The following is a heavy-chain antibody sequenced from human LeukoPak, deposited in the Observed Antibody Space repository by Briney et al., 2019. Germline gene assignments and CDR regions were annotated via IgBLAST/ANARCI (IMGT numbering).Heavy chain of an antibody. CDR3: ARVPSLGYCSGGSCYRFDH. D-gene: IGHD2-15*01. J-gene: IGHJ4*02. V-gene: IGHV1-8*01. CDR2: MNPDSTNT. Sequence: ASVTVSCKASGYTFASYDINWVRQAPGQGLEWMGWMNPDSTNTGYAQKFQGRVTMTRDTSMSTAYMELSSLTSGDTAVYYCARVPSLGYCSGGSCYRFDHWGQGTLVAVSS. CDR1: GYTFASYD.